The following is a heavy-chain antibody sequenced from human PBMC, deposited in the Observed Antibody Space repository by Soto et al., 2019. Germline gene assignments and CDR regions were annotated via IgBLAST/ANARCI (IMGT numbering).Heavy chain of an antibody. D-gene: IGHD1-26*01. CDR3: ARHGITGSYYHDFDI. J-gene: IGHJ3*02. CDR2: IKYSGTT. Sequence: PSQTNRLRHSVSDGNIGNSRGHWSWIQQPTGKGLEWIASIKYSGTTFYNPSLKSRVTLSVDTSKNQSALKLSSVTAAETAVYSCARHGITGSYYHDFDIWGQGTMVTVSS. V-gene: IGHV4-39*01. CDR1: DGNIGNSRGH.